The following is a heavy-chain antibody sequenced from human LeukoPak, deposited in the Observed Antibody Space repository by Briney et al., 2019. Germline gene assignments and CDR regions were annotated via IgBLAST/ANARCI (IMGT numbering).Heavy chain of an antibody. Sequence: RSSETLSLTCTVSGGSISPDYWGWIRQPPGKGLEWIGYIYYSGSTNYNPSLKSRVTISVDTSKNQFSLKLSSVTAADTAVYYCARESYYDFWSGYSGAFDIWGQGTMVTVSS. V-gene: IGHV4-59*01. CDR2: IYYSGST. CDR3: ARESYYDFWSGYSGAFDI. D-gene: IGHD3-3*01. J-gene: IGHJ3*02. CDR1: GGSISPDY.